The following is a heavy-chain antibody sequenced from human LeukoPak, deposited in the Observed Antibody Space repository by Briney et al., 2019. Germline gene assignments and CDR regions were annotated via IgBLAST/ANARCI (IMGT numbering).Heavy chain of an antibody. V-gene: IGHV4-61*01. CDR3: ARPGSSLSRYYYYYGMDV. D-gene: IGHD6-6*01. J-gene: IGHJ6*02. Sequence: PSATLSLTCTVSGGSVNSGSYYWNWIRQPPGKGLEWIGYIYYSGSTNYNPSLKSRVTISVDTSKNQFSLKLSSVTAADTAVYYCARPGSSLSRYYYYYGMDVWGQGTTVTVSS. CDR1: GGSVNSGSYY. CDR2: IYYSGST.